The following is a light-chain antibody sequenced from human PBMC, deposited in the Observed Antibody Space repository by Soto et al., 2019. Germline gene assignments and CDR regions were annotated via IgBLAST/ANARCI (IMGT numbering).Light chain of an antibody. CDR1: QSVSST. Sequence: EIVMTQSPATLSVSPGERATLSCRASQSVSSTLAWYQQIPGQAPRLLLYGTSTRATGIPARFSGSGSGTEFTLTISSLQSEEFAFYYCQQYYQWPLTFGGGTKVEVK. J-gene: IGKJ4*01. CDR2: GTS. CDR3: QQYYQWPLT. V-gene: IGKV3-15*01.